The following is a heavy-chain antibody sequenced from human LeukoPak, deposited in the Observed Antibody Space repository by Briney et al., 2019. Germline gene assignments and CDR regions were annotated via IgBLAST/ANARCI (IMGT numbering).Heavy chain of an antibody. CDR2: IIPIFGTA. Sequence: VASVKVSCKASGGTFSSYAISWVRQAPGQGLEWMGGIIPIFGTANYAQKFQGRVTITADESTSTAYMELSSLRSEDTAVYYCARGVYSNNWFDPWGQGTLVTVS. CDR1: GGTFSSYA. D-gene: IGHD1-26*01. CDR3: ARGVYSNNWFDP. J-gene: IGHJ5*02. V-gene: IGHV1-69*13.